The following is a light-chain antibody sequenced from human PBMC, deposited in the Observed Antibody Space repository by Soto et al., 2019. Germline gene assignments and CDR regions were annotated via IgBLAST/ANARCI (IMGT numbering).Light chain of an antibody. V-gene: IGLV1-44*01. CDR1: SSNIGSNP. CDR2: TTN. J-gene: IGLJ2*01. Sequence: QPVLTQPPSASGTPGQRVTISCSGSSSNIGSNPVSWYHQLPGAAPKLLIYTTNQRPSGVPDRFSGSKSGTSASLAISGLQSEDEADYYCAAWDDSFVVFGGGTKLTVL. CDR3: AAWDDSFVV.